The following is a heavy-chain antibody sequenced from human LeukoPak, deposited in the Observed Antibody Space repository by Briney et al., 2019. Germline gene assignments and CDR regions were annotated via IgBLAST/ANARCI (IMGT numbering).Heavy chain of an antibody. CDR2: IYHRGNT. CDR3: ARSGYSASWYRGGFDI. CDR1: GGSISSSMNS. J-gene: IGHJ3*02. D-gene: IGHD6-13*01. Sequence: SETLSLTCTVSGGSISSSMNSSAWIRQPPGKGLEWIGNIYHRGNTYYNPSLKSRITASVDTSKNQFSLELSSVTAADTAVYYCARSGYSASWYRGGFDIWGQGTMVTVSS. V-gene: IGHV4-39*01.